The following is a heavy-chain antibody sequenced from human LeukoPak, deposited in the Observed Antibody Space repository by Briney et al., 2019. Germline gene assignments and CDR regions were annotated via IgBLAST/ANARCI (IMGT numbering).Heavy chain of an antibody. CDR3: ARDYRRDGYNRGVDY. D-gene: IGHD5-24*01. J-gene: IGHJ4*02. CDR2: IVPSSGDT. V-gene: IGHV1-46*01. Sequence: GASVKVSCKTSGYTFTHYNIHWVRQAPGQGLEWMGMIVPSSGDTAYAQKFQGKFTMTRDMSTTTIYMELHSLTSDDTAVYSCARDYRRDGYNRGVDYWGQGTLVTVSS. CDR1: GYTFTHYN.